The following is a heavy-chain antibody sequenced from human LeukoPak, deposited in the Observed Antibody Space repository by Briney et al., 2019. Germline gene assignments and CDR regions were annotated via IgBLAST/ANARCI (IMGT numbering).Heavy chain of an antibody. CDR3: GRPDCGMVAVEAH. Sequence: PSETLSLTCTVSGSPISSNYYWGWIRQPPGKGLERIGSIYSSGSTYYNPSLKSRLTISIATSKTQFSLKLSSGTAADTVVYYCGRPDCGMVAVEAHWGQGTLVTVSS. CDR2: IYSSGST. CDR1: GSPISSNYY. V-gene: IGHV4-38-2*02. D-gene: IGHD1-26*01. J-gene: IGHJ4*02.